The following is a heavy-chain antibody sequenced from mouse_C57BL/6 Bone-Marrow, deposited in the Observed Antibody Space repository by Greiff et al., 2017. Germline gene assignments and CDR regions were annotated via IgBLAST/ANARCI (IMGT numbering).Heavy chain of an antibody. Sequence: QVQLQQPGAELVMPGASVKLSCKASGYTFTSYWMHWVKQRPGQGLEWIGEIDPSDSYTNYNQKFKGKSTLTVDKSSSTAYMQLSSLASEDSAVYYCARGGYWGQGTTLTVSS. CDR2: IDPSDSYT. CDR3: ARGGY. CDR1: GYTFTSYW. J-gene: IGHJ2*01. V-gene: IGHV1-69*01.